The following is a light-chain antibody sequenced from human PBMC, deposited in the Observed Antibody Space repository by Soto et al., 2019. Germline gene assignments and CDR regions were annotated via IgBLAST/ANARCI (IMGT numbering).Light chain of an antibody. V-gene: IGKV1-39*01. J-gene: IGKJ1*01. CDR1: QSIDSF. CDR3: QQSYSTPKT. Sequence: DIQMTQSPSSLSASVGDRVSITCRSSQSIDSFLSWYQQKPGKAPNLLIYDSSSLQSGVPSRFSGSGSGTDFTLTITSQQPEDFATYYWQQSYSTPKTFGQGTKVEIK. CDR2: DSS.